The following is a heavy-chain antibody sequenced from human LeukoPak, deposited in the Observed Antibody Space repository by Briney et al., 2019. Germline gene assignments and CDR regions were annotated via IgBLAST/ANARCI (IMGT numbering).Heavy chain of an antibody. D-gene: IGHD5-24*01. V-gene: IGHV3-21*01. CDR2: ISSSGTYI. Sequence: GGSLRLSCAASKFTFSSYSMNWVRQAPGKGLEWVSSISSSGTYISYAESVKGRFTISRDNAKNSLYLQMNSLRAEDTAVYYCARDSYNNVDQWGQGTLVTVSS. J-gene: IGHJ1*01. CDR1: KFTFSSYS. CDR3: ARDSYNNVDQ.